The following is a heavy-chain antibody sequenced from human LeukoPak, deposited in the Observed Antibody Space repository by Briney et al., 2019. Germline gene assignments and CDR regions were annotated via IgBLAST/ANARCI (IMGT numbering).Heavy chain of an antibody. CDR1: GGTFSSYA. J-gene: IGHJ3*02. V-gene: IGHV1-69*13. D-gene: IGHD3-10*01. CDR2: IIPIFGTA. Sequence: SVKVSCKASGGTFSSYAISWVRQAPGQGLEWMGGIIPIFGTANYAQKFQGRVTITADESTSTAYMELSSLRSEDTAVYYCARARFSVYYGSGSDAFDIWGQGTMVTVSS. CDR3: ARARFSVYYGSGSDAFDI.